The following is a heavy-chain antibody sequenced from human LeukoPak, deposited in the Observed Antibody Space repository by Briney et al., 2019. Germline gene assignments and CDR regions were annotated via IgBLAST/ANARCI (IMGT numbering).Heavy chain of an antibody. D-gene: IGHD3-10*01. V-gene: IGHV3-30*18. J-gene: IGHJ4*02. CDR3: AKDSWVYYYGAASYLDY. CDR1: GFTFSCYG. Sequence: GRSLRLSCSASGFTFSCYGMHWVRQAPGKGLEWVAVISYDGSDKYYADSVKGRFTISRDNSNNTLYLQMNGLRAEDTAVYYCAKDSWVYYYGAASYLDYWGQGTLVTVSS. CDR2: ISYDGSDK.